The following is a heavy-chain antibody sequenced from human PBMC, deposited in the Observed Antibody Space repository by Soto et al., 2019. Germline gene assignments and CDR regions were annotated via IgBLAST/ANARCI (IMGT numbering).Heavy chain of an antibody. V-gene: IGHV3-53*01. J-gene: IGHJ4*02. CDR1: GFTVSNNY. Sequence: EVQLVESGGGLIQPGGSLRLSCAVSGFTVSNNYMSWVRQAPGKGLEGVSVIYSGGYSAYGDSVKGRFTISRDNSKNTLYLQKTSRGAADAAFFSWAAHPGGGGYWGQGTLVTVSS. CDR3: AAHPGGGGY. D-gene: IGHD3-10*01. CDR2: IYSGGYS.